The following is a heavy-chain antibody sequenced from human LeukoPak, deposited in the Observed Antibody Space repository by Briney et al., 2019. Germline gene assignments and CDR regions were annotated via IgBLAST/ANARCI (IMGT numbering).Heavy chain of an antibody. Sequence: GGSLRLSCAASGFTLSSYGMHWVRQAPGKGLEWVAIISYDGSNKYYVDSVKGRFTISRDNSKNTLYLQMNSLRAEDTAVYYCAKDLLCSSTSCYGSGYFDSWGQGTLVTVSS. D-gene: IGHD2-2*01. CDR2: ISYDGSNK. V-gene: IGHV3-30*18. J-gene: IGHJ4*02. CDR3: AKDLLCSSTSCYGSGYFDS. CDR1: GFTLSSYG.